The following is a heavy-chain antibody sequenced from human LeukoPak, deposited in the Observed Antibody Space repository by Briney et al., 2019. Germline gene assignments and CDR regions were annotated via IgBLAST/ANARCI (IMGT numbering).Heavy chain of an antibody. J-gene: IGHJ4*02. V-gene: IGHV4-34*01. CDR1: GVSINDYY. Sequence: PSETLSLTCGVFGVSINDYYWSWIRQSPGKGLEWIGEISHTEGTRYNPSLVSRVTMSVGTSENQLSLRLIFVTAADTAVYYCARIRCGHSGSVCYNHWGLGTLVPVSS. CDR3: ARIRCGHSGSVCYNH. CDR2: ISHTEGT. D-gene: IGHD3-9*01.